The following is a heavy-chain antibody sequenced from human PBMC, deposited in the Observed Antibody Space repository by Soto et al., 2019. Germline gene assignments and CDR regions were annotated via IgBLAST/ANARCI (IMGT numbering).Heavy chain of an antibody. Sequence: SETLSLTCTVSGASISSYYWSWIRQPPGKGLEWIGYIYYSGSTNYNPSLKSRVTISVDTSKKQFSLKLTSVTAADTAVYYCARGNLDLSNHPLFDYWGQGTLVTVSS. D-gene: IGHD4-4*01. CDR3: ARGNLDLSNHPLFDY. J-gene: IGHJ4*02. V-gene: IGHV4-59*12. CDR2: IYYSGST. CDR1: GASISSYY.